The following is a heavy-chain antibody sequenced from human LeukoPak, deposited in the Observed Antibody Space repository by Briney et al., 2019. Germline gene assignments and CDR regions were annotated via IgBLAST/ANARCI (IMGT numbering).Heavy chain of an antibody. Sequence: GGSLRLSCAASGFSFSDYSMTWVRQAPGKGLEWVSSISPSSSYIFYSDSLKGRFTISRDNAKNSLYLQMNSLRVEDTAVYYCVRHRTASDYWGLGALVTVSS. V-gene: IGHV3-21*01. J-gene: IGHJ4*02. CDR1: GFSFSDYS. D-gene: IGHD3-16*02. CDR3: VRHRTASDY. CDR2: ISPSSSYI.